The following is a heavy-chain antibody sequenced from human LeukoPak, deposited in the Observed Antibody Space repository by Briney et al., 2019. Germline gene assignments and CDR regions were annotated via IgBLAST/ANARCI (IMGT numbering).Heavy chain of an antibody. CDR2: IYYSGST. CDR1: GSSISSYY. V-gene: IGHV4-59*01. D-gene: IGHD1-7*01. CDR3: ARDNWNYGSSMDV. Sequence: SETLSLTCSVSGSSISSYYWSWIRQPPGKGLEWIGYIYYSGSTNYNPSLKSRVTISVDTSKNQFSLKLSSVTAADTAVYYCARDNWNYGSSMDVWGQGTTVTVSS. J-gene: IGHJ6*02.